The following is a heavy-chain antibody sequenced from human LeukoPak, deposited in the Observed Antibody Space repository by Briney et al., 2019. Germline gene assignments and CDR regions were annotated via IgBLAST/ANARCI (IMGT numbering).Heavy chain of an antibody. CDR3: ARVRGINDFWSGDARDSPRKHRTPKGNYGMDV. CDR1: GGSFSGYY. CDR2: INHSGST. V-gene: IGHV4-34*01. J-gene: IGHJ6*02. Sequence: SETLSLTCAVYGGSFSGYYWSWIRQPPGKGLEWIGEINHSGSTNYNPSLKSRVTISVDTSKNQFSLKLGSVTAADTAVYYCARVRGINDFWSGDARDSPRKHRTPKGNYGMDVWGQGTTVTVSS. D-gene: IGHD3-3*01.